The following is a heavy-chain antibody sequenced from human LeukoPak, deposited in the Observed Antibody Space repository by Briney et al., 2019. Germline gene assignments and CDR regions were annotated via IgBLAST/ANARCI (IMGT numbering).Heavy chain of an antibody. D-gene: IGHD1-26*01. CDR1: GFTFSSYW. CDR2: ITSDGSST. V-gene: IGHV3-74*01. Sequence: LGGSLRLSCAASGFTFSSYWMHWVRQAPGEGLVWVSRITSDGSSTTYADSVKGRFTISRDNAKNTLYLQMDRLRAEDTAVYYCSRDLVGDSFDIWGQGTMVTVSS. J-gene: IGHJ3*02. CDR3: SRDLVGDSFDI.